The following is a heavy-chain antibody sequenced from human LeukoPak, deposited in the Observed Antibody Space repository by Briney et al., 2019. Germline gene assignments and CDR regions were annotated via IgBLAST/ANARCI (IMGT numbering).Heavy chain of an antibody. CDR3: AREAAARLGYYYYYYMDV. V-gene: IGHV4-39*07. CDR2: IYYSGST. D-gene: IGHD6-6*01. CDR1: GGSINSYY. Sequence: SETLSLTCTVSGGSINSYYWGWIRQPPGKGLEWIGSIYYSGSTYYNPSLKSRVTISVDTSKNQFSLKLSSVTAADTAVYYCAREAAARLGYYYYYYMDVWSKGTTVTVSS. J-gene: IGHJ6*03.